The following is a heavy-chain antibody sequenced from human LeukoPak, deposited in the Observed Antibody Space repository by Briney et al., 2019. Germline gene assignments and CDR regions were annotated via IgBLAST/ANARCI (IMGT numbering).Heavy chain of an antibody. CDR2: IYYSGSA. V-gene: IGHV4-59*08. CDR3: ARQYYYGSSGYFDY. CDR1: GGSISRYY. J-gene: IGHJ4*02. Sequence: SETLSLTCTASGGSISRYYWSWIRQPPGKGLEWIGYIYYSGSANYNPSLKSRVTISVDTSKNQFSLKLSSVTAADTAVYYCARQYYYGSSGYFDYWGQGTLVTVSS. D-gene: IGHD3-22*01.